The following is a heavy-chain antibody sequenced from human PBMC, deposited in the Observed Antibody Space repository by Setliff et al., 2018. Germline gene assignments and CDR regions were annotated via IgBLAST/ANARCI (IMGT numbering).Heavy chain of an antibody. Sequence: GGSLRLSCAASGFTFSRYGIHWVRQASVKGLEWIGRIRGRTDNYATAYAASVRGRFTISRDDSKNTAYLQMNSLRVEDTAVYYCASGGGSSGYAFNIWGQGTMVTVSS. V-gene: IGHV3-73*01. J-gene: IGHJ3*02. D-gene: IGHD1-26*01. CDR2: IRGRTDNYAT. CDR3: ASGGGSSGYAFNI. CDR1: GFTFSRYG.